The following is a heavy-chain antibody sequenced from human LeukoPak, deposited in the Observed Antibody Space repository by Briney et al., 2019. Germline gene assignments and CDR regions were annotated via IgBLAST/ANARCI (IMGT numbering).Heavy chain of an antibody. V-gene: IGHV4-4*02. CDR1: GGSISSSNW. J-gene: IGHJ4*02. D-gene: IGHD6-13*01. CDR3: ARVRPIAAAGTGDVFDY. CDR2: IYHSGST. Sequence: PSGTLSLTCAVSGGSISSSNWWSWVRQPPGKGLEWIGEIYHSGSTNYNPSLKSRVTISVDKSKNQFSLKLSSVTAADTAVYYCARVRPIAAAGTGDVFDYWGQGTLVTVSS.